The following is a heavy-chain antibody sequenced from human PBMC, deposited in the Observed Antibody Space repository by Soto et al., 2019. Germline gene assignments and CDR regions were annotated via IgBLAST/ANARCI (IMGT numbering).Heavy chain of an antibody. V-gene: IGHV3-66*01. CDR1: GFTVNNIY. CDR2: IYSGGST. D-gene: IGHD6-19*01. Sequence: GGSLRLSCAASGFTVNNIYISWVRQAPGKGLEWVSVIYSGGSTYYADSVKGRFIFSRDNSKNTLYLQMNSLRAEDTAVYYCGRVCNSSVCLHCFDIWGEGTMVAVS. J-gene: IGHJ3*02. CDR3: GRVCNSSVCLHCFDI.